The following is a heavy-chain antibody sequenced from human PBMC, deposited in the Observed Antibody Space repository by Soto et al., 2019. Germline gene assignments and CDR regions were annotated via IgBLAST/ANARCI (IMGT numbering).Heavy chain of an antibody. Sequence: LSCAASGFTFDDYAMHWVRQAPGKGLEWVSGISWNSGSIGYADSVKGRFTISRDNAKNSLYLQMNSLRAEDTALYYCAKGGGNLGYYYYGMDVWGQGTTVTVSS. J-gene: IGHJ6*02. CDR2: ISWNSGSI. CDR1: GFTFDDYA. D-gene: IGHD7-27*01. V-gene: IGHV3-9*01. CDR3: AKGGGNLGYYYYGMDV.